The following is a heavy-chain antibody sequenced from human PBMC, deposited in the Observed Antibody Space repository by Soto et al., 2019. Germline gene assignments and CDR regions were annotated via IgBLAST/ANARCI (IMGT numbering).Heavy chain of an antibody. CDR3: ARAPYSSGDFDY. D-gene: IGHD6-19*01. CDR1: GFTFSSYA. J-gene: IGHJ4*02. Sequence: PGGSLRLSCAASGFTFSSYAMHWVRQAPGKGLECVAVISYDGSNKYYADSVKGRFTISRDNSKNTLYLQMNSLRAEDTAVYYCARAPYSSGDFDYWGQGT. V-gene: IGHV3-30-3*01. CDR2: ISYDGSNK.